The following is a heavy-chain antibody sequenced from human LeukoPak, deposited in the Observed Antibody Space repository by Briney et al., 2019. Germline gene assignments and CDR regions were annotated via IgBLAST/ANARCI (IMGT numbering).Heavy chain of an antibody. D-gene: IGHD3-3*01. CDR1: GFTFSSYW. CDR2: IKQDGSEK. CDR3: ARDYFITIFGAVTRDDAFDI. Sequence: SGGSLRLSCAASGFTFSSYWMSWVRQAPGKGLEWVANIKQDGSEKYYVDSVKGRFTISRDNAKNSPYLQMNSLRAEDTAVYYCARDYFITIFGAVTRDDAFDIWGQGTMVTVSS. J-gene: IGHJ3*02. V-gene: IGHV3-7*01.